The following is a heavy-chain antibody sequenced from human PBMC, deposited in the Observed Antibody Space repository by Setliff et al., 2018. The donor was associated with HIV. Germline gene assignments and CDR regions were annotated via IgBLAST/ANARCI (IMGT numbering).Heavy chain of an antibody. D-gene: IGHD6-6*01. CDR3: ARYSSSSLYYYYYMDV. J-gene: IGHJ6*03. CDR1: GGSISSSSYY. V-gene: IGHV4-61*05. CDR2: IYTSGST. Sequence: PSETLSLTCTVSGGSISSSSYYWGWIRQPPGKGLEWIGYIYTSGSTNYNPSLKSRVTISVDTSKNQFSLKLSSVTAADTAVYYCARYSSSSLYYYYYMDVWGKGTTVTVSS.